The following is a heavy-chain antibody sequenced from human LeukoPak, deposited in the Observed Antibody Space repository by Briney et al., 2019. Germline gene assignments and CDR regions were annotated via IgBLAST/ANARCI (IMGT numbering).Heavy chain of an antibody. V-gene: IGHV1-2*06. CDR3: ARDGYYCSGGSCYLRGGFDP. Sequence: ASVKVSCKASGYTCTSYYMHWVRQAPGQGLEWMGRINPNSGGTNYAQKFQGRVTMTRDTSISTAYMELSRLRSDDTAVYYCARDGYYCSGGSCYLRGGFDPWGQGTLVTVSS. D-gene: IGHD2-15*01. J-gene: IGHJ5*02. CDR2: INPNSGGT. CDR1: GYTCTSYY.